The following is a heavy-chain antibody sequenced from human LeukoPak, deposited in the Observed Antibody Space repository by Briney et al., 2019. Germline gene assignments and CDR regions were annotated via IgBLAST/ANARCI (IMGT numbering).Heavy chain of an antibody. CDR1: GGTFSSYA. CDR2: IIPIFGIA. V-gene: IGHV1-69*10. CDR3: ARAGVPAASVYYFDY. J-gene: IGHJ4*02. D-gene: IGHD2-2*01. Sequence: ASVKVSCKASGGTFSSYAISWVRQAPGQGLEWMGGIIPIFGIANYAQKFQGRVTITADKSASTAYMELSSLRSEDTAVYYCARAGVPAASVYYFDYWGQGTLVTVSS.